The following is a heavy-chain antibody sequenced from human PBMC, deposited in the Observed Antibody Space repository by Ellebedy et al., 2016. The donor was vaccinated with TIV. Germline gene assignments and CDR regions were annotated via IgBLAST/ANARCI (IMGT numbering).Heavy chain of an antibody. CDR3: VPAAKGAYYTFMDV. V-gene: IGHV3-7*02. D-gene: IGHD2-2*01. CDR2: INQDGSEK. Sequence: GESLKISXAASGFTFSTSWMSWVRQAPGRGLEWVANINQDGSEKYYVDSVKGRFTISRDNAKNSLFLQMNSLRAEDMAVYYCVPAAKGAYYTFMDVWGKGTTVNVSS. CDR1: GFTFSTSW. J-gene: IGHJ6*03.